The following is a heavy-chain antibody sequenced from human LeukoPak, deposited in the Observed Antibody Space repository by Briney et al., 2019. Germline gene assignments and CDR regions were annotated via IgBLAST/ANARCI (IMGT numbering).Heavy chain of an antibody. CDR1: GGSVSSDGYY. Sequence: SQTLSLTCTVSGGSVSSDGYYWTWIRQQSGKGLEWIGYIYYSGTSYNNPSLKSRVTISVDTSKNQFSLKLSSVTAADTAVYYCAREDYDSSGFDYWGQGTLVTVSS. CDR3: AREDYDSSGFDY. CDR2: IYYSGTS. J-gene: IGHJ4*02. V-gene: IGHV4-31*03. D-gene: IGHD3-22*01.